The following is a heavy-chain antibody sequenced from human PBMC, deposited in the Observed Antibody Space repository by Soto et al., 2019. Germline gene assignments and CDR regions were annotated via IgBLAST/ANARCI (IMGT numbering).Heavy chain of an antibody. CDR3: ARNSGSYSGPFDY. CDR2: ISYDGSNK. V-gene: IGHV3-30-3*01. CDR1: GFTFSSYA. Sequence: PGGSLRLSCAASGFTFSSYAMHWVRQAPGKGLEWVAVISYDGSNKYYADSVKGQFTISRDNSKNTLYLQMNSLRAEDTAVYYCARNSGSYSGPFDYWGQGTLVTVSS. D-gene: IGHD1-26*01. J-gene: IGHJ4*02.